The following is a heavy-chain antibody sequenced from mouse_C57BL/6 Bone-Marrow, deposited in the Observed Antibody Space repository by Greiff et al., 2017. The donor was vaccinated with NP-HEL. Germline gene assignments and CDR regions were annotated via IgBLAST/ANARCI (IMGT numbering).Heavy chain of an antibody. V-gene: IGHV3-8*01. D-gene: IGHD2-3*01. CDR2: ISYSGST. J-gene: IGHJ1*03. Sequence: VQLQQSGPGLAKPSQTLSLTCSVTGYSITSDYWNWIRKFPGNKLEYMGYISYSGSTYYNPSLKSRISITRDTSKNQYYLQLNSVTTEDTATYYCATGWLLPLYWYFDVWGTGTTVTVSS. CDR1: GYSITSDY. CDR3: ATGWLLPLYWYFDV.